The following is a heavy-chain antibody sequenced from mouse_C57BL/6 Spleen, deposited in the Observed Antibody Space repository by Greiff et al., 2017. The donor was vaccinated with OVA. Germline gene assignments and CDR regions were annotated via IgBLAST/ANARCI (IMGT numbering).Heavy chain of an antibody. Sequence: VQLQQSGAELAKPGASVKLSCTASGFNIKDYYMHWVKQRTEQGLEWIGRIDPEDGDTKYAPKFQGKATITADTSSNTAYLQLSSLTSEDTAVYYCASFYYDYVPWFAYWGQGTLVTVSA. CDR2: IDPEDGDT. CDR3: ASFYYDYVPWFAY. J-gene: IGHJ3*01. V-gene: IGHV14-2*01. D-gene: IGHD2-4*01. CDR1: GFNIKDYY.